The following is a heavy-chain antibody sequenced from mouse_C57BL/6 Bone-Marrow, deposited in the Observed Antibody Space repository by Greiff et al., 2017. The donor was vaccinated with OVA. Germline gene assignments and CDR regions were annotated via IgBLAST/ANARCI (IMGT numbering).Heavy chain of an antibody. J-gene: IGHJ2*01. Sequence: QVQLQQSGPGLVQPSQSLSITCTVSGFSLTSYGVHWVRQSPGKGLEWLGVIWSGGSTAYNAAFISRLSISQDNSKSQVFFKLNSLQADDTAVYYCARERGNWGLMDYWGQGTTLTVSS. D-gene: IGHD4-1*01. V-gene: IGHV2-2*01. CDR2: IWSGGST. CDR1: GFSLTSYG. CDR3: ARERGNWGLMDY.